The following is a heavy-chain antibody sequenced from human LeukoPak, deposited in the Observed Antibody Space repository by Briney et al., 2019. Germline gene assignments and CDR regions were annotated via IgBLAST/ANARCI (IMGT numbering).Heavy chain of an antibody. D-gene: IGHD3-16*01. J-gene: IGHJ6*03. CDR3: AKGAQGELRSLYYMDV. CDR2: ISYDGSNK. V-gene: IGHV3-30*18. Sequence: PGGSLRLSCAASGFTFSSYGMHWVRQAPGKGLEWVAVISYDGSNKYYADSVKGRFTISRDNSKNTLYLQMNSLRAEDTAVYYCAKGAQGELRSLYYMDVWGKGTTVTVSS. CDR1: GFTFSSYG.